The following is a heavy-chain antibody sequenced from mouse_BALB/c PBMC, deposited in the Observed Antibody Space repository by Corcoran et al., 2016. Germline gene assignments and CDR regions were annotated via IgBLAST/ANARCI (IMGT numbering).Heavy chain of an antibody. J-gene: IGHJ1*01. V-gene: IGHV14-3*02. CDR2: IDPANGNT. D-gene: IGHD4-1*01. Sequence: EVQLQQSGAELVKPGASVKLSCTASGFNIKDTYMHWVKQRPEQGLEWIGRIDPANGNTKYDPKFQGKATITADTSSNTAYLHISSLTSEDTAVYYCANWDWYFDVGGAGTTVTVSS. CDR1: GFNIKDTY. CDR3: ANWDWYFDV.